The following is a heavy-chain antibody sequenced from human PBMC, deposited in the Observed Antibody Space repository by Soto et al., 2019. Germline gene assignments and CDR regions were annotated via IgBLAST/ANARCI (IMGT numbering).Heavy chain of an antibody. CDR3: ARVSGRYNWNPRPSGYYFDY. Sequence: SETLSLTCTVSGGSISSYYWSWIRQPPGKGLEWIGYIYYSGSTNYNPSLKSRVTISVDTSKNQFSLKLSSVTAADTAVYYCARVSGRYNWNPRPSGYYFDYWGQGTLVTVSS. CDR2: IYYSGST. J-gene: IGHJ4*02. V-gene: IGHV4-59*01. D-gene: IGHD1-20*01. CDR1: GGSISSYY.